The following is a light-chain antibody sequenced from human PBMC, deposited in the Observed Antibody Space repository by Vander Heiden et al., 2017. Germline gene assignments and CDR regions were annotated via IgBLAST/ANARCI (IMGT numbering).Light chain of an antibody. CDR3: QQRSTLST. J-gene: IGKJ2*01. CDR1: QSVSCY. Sequence: EIVFTQSPATLSLSPGERSTLSCRASQSVSCYLDWYQQKPGQAPRLLIYDASNSDNGIPDRFSGSGYVTDFTLTSSRREHEDFAVYYGQQRSTLSTFGQGTKLXIK. V-gene: IGKV3-11*01. CDR2: DAS.